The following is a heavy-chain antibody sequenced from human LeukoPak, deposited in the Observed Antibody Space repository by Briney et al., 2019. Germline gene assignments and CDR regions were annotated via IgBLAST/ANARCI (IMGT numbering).Heavy chain of an antibody. V-gene: IGHV3-21*01. CDR3: ARAKRNGFDV. J-gene: IGHJ3*01. CDR1: GFTFSSYW. Sequence: PGGSLRLSCAASGFTFSSYWMSWVRQAPGRGLEWVSSISRSSTYIYYADSVKGRFTISRDNSKNTLYLQMNSLRAEDTAVYYCARAKRNGFDVWGQGTMVTVSS. CDR2: ISRSSTYI.